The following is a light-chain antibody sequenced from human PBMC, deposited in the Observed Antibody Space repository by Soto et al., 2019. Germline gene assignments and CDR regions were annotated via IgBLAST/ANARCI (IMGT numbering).Light chain of an antibody. CDR3: KQYDTSPTT. J-gene: IGKJ1*01. CDR2: GAS. V-gene: IGKV3-15*01. CDR1: QGLNSN. Sequence: DTIMTQSPVILSVSPGERATVSCRASQGLNSNLAWYQQKPGQAPSLLIIGASDRVTTIPARFSGSGSGTEFTLTIGGLEPEDFAVYYCKQYDTSPTTFGQGTKVDIK.